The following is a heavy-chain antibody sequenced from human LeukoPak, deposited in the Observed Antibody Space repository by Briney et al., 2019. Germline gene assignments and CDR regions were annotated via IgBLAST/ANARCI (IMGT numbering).Heavy chain of an antibody. CDR3: ARDVDTAMVSYYYYYGMDV. Sequence: GGSLRLSCAASGFTFSSYSMNWVRQAPGKGLEWVSSISSSSSYIYYADSVKGRFTISRDNAKNSLHLQMNSLRAEDTAVYYCARDVDTAMVSYYYYYGMDVWGQGTTVTVSS. J-gene: IGHJ6*02. CDR1: GFTFSSYS. D-gene: IGHD5-18*01. V-gene: IGHV3-21*01. CDR2: ISSSSSYI.